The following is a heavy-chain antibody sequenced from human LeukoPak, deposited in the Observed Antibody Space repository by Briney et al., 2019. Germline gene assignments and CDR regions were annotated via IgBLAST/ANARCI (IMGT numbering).Heavy chain of an antibody. D-gene: IGHD6-19*01. CDR3: ARLIAVAARFRYYYYMDV. V-gene: IGHV5-51*01. Sequence: GESLKISCKGSGYSFTSYWIGWVRQMPGKGLEWMGIIYPGDSDTRYSPSFQGQVTISADKSISTAYLQWSSLKASDTAMYYCARLIAVAARFRYYYYMDVWGKGTTVTIS. J-gene: IGHJ6*03. CDR2: IYPGDSDT. CDR1: GYSFTSYW.